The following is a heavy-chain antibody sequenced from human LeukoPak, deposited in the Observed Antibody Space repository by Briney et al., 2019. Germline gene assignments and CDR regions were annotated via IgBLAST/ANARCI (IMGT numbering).Heavy chain of an antibody. V-gene: IGHV3-23*01. CDR2: ISESGGTT. CDR3: ARQWLING. CDR1: GFTFSSYA. Sequence: GGSLRLTCAASGFTFSSYAMNWVRQAPGKGLEWVSSISESGGTTDYADSVKGRFTISRDNSKNTLYLQMNSLRAEDTAVYYCARQWLINGWGQGTLVTVSS. D-gene: IGHD6-19*01. J-gene: IGHJ4*02.